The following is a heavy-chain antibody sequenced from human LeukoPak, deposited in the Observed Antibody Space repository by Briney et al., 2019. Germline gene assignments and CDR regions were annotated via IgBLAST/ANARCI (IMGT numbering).Heavy chain of an antibody. CDR1: GFTFSSSG. V-gene: IGHV3-30*18. CDR3: AKDRSTTWAFDY. Sequence: GRSLRLSCEASGFTFSSSGMHWVRQAPGKGLAWVSFISYDGGRKYYADSVKGRFTISRDNSKDTLYLQMNSLTADDTAVYYCAKDRSTTWAFDYWGPGTLVTVSS. CDR2: ISYDGGRK. D-gene: IGHD1-14*01. J-gene: IGHJ4*02.